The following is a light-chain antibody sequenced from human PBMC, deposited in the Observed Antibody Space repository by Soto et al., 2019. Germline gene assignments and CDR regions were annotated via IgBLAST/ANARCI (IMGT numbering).Light chain of an antibody. CDR3: QHRSDWPLT. J-gene: IGKJ4*01. CDR1: QSVSTF. V-gene: IGKV3-11*01. Sequence: EIVLTQSPATLSLSPGERATLSCRASQSVSTFLAWYQQKPGQAPRLLIYDASDRATGIAARFSGSGSGTDFTLTISSLEPEDSAVYYCQHRSDWPLTFGGGTKVEIK. CDR2: DAS.